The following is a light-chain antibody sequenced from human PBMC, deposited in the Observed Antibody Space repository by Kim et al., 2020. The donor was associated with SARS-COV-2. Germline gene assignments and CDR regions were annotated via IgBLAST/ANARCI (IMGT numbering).Light chain of an antibody. CDR2: TAS. CDR3: QQTYSAART. CDR1: QDISRY. Sequence: DIQMTQSPSSLSASVGDRVTITCRASQDISRYLNWYQQKPGKAPKLLIYTASSLQSGVPSRFTGSGSETDFTLNISSLQPEDFETYYCQQTYSAARTFGQGTKVDIK. J-gene: IGKJ1*01. V-gene: IGKV1-39*01.